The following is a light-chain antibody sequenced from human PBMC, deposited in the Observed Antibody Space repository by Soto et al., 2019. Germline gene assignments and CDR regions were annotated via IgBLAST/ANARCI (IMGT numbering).Light chain of an antibody. CDR2: AAS. Sequence: DIQMTQSPSSLSASVGDRVTITCRASQSISSYLNWYQQKPGKVPKLLIYAASSLQGGVPSRFSRSGSGTDFTLTISSLQPEDFATYYCQQSFSAPWTFGQGTKVEIK. V-gene: IGKV1-39*01. J-gene: IGKJ1*01. CDR3: QQSFSAPWT. CDR1: QSISSY.